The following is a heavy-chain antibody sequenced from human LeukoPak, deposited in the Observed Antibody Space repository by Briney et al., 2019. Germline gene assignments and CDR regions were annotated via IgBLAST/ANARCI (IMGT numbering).Heavy chain of an antibody. J-gene: IGHJ4*02. CDR2: IKPSGGR. Sequence: SSETLSLTCGVFGQSLSANYWSWIRQPPGKGLEWIGEIKPSGGRHDNPSLKSRVTISVDTANNQVSLKMTSLTAADTAVYFCVRGGPFHTFDYWGQGTLVSVSS. CDR3: VRGGPFHTFDY. D-gene: IGHD2/OR15-2a*01. V-gene: IGHV4-34*01. CDR1: GQSLSANY.